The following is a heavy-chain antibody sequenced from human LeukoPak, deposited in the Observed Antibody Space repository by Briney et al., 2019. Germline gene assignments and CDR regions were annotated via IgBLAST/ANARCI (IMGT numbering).Heavy chain of an antibody. V-gene: IGHV3-74*01. Sequence: GGSLRLSCATSGFTFPTYWMHWVRQAPGKGLVWVSRVNSDGSRTDYADSVKGRFTASRDNAKNTLYLQMNSLRAEDTAVYYCARREGYCSGGTCYFDNWGQGTLVTVSS. J-gene: IGHJ4*02. D-gene: IGHD2-15*01. CDR3: ARREGYCSGGTCYFDN. CDR1: GFTFPTYW. CDR2: VNSDGSRT.